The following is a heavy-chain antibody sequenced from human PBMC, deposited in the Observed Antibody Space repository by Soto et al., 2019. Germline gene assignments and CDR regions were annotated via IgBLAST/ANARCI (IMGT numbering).Heavy chain of an antibody. CDR1: GGTFSTHA. CDR3: AREATHFDYTSSHYGMDV. D-gene: IGHD6-6*01. Sequence: QVQLVQSGAEVKKPGSSVKVSCEASGGTFSTHAINWVRQAPGQGLEWMGGITPMFGRATYAQKFQGRVWITADESTSTDYMDLSSLRSEDTAVYYCAREATHFDYTSSHYGMDVWGQGTAVTVSS. V-gene: IGHV1-69*01. CDR2: ITPMFGRA. J-gene: IGHJ6*02.